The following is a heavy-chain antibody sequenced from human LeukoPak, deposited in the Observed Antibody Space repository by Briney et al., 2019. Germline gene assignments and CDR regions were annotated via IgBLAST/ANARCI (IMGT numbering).Heavy chain of an antibody. V-gene: IGHV3-64*04. Sequence: GGSLRLSCSASGFTFSSYAMYWVRQAPGKGLEYVSAISSNGGSTYYADSVKGRFTISRDNAKNSLYLQMSSLRAEDTAVYYCAGDYSVRLLDYWGQGTLVTVSS. CDR2: ISSNGGST. D-gene: IGHD2-15*01. CDR3: AGDYSVRLLDY. CDR1: GFTFSSYA. J-gene: IGHJ4*02.